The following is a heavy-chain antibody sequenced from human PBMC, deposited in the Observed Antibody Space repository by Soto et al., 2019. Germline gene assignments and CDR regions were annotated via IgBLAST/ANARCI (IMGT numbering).Heavy chain of an antibody. D-gene: IGHD5-12*01. V-gene: IGHV4-59*01. CDR1: GGSMISYY. Sequence: SETLSLTCTVSGGSMISYYWSWMRQSPGKGLEWIGYIYYSGSTNYNPSLKSRVAISLDTSKNQLSLMLSSVTAADTAVYYCARGEWLATIKPYFAYWGQGTLVTVSS. CDR3: ARGEWLATIKPYFAY. J-gene: IGHJ4*02. CDR2: IYYSGST.